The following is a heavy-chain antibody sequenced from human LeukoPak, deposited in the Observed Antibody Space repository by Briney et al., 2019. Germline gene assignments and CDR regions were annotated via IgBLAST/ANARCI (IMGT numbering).Heavy chain of an antibody. V-gene: IGHV3-30*09. CDR1: GFTFSSYA. CDR3: ARDLTGGYSYGY. J-gene: IGHJ4*02. D-gene: IGHD5-18*01. CDR2: ISYDGSNK. Sequence: GGSLRLSCAASGFTFSSYAMHWVRQAPGKGLEWVAVISYDGSNKYYADSVKGRFAISRDNSKNTLYLQMNSLRAEDTAVYYCARDLTGGYSYGYWGQGTLVTVSS.